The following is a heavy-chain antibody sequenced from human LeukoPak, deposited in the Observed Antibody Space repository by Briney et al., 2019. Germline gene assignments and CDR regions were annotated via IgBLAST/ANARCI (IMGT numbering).Heavy chain of an antibody. Sequence: SETLSLTCTVSGGSISSYHWTWIRQPPGKGLEWIGYIYYSGSTNYNPSLKSRVTILVDTSKNQFSLKLSSVTAAGTAVYYCARGSAAGLRVYFDYWGQGTLVTVSS. CDR1: GGSISSYH. V-gene: IGHV4-59*01. J-gene: IGHJ4*02. CDR3: ARGSAAGLRVYFDY. D-gene: IGHD6-13*01. CDR2: IYYSGST.